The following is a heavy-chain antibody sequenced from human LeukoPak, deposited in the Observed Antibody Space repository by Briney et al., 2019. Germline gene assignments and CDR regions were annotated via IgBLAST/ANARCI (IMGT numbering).Heavy chain of an antibody. D-gene: IGHD3-16*02. V-gene: IGHV4-39*07. J-gene: IGHJ4*02. CDR2: IYYSGST. CDR3: ARSPYYDYVWGSYRSTYFDY. Sequence: KPSETLSLTCTVSGDSISSTNYYWGWIRQPPGKGLEWIGSIYYSGSTFNNPSLKSRVTISVDTSKNQFSLKLSSVTAADTAVYYCARSPYYDYVWGSYRSTYFDYWGQGTLVTVSS. CDR1: GDSISSTNYY.